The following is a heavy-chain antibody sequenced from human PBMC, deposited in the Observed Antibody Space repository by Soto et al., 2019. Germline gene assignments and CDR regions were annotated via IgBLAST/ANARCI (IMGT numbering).Heavy chain of an antibody. V-gene: IGHV3-23*01. CDR3: AKDVGIAVAGFDY. CDR1: GFTFSSYA. D-gene: IGHD6-19*01. J-gene: IGHJ4*02. CDR2: ISGSGGST. Sequence: PGGSLRLSCATSGFTFSSYAMNWVRQAPGAGLEWVSGISGSGGSTYYADSVKGRFTISRDNSKNTLYLQMNSLRAEDTAVYYCAKDVGIAVAGFDYWGQGTLVTVSS.